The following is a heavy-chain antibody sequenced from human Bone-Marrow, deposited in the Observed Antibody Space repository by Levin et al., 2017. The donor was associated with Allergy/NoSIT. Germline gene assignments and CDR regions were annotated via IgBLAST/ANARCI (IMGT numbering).Heavy chain of an antibody. CDR3: AKGRYGPDY. V-gene: IGHV3-23*01. CDR2: ITSSGDNT. J-gene: IGHJ4*02. CDR1: GFTFNNYA. D-gene: IGHD4-17*01. Sequence: GGSLRLSCAASGFTFNNYAMSWVRQAPGKGLEWVSTITSSGDNTYSADSVRGRFTISRDNSKNTLYLRVNSLRAEDTAVYYCAKGRYGPDYWGQGTLVTVSS.